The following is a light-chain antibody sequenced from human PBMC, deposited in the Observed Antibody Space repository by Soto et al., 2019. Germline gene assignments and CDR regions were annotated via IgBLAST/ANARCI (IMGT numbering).Light chain of an antibody. CDR1: QRIRTS. CDR2: DAS. V-gene: IGKV1-39*01. Sequence: DVQMTQSPSSLSASVGDRVTITCRASQRIRTSLNWYQQKPGKAPKLLIYDASSLQGEVPSSCSGSASGTDFPLTISNLPPEDFATYCCPQSYSVPPTFGQGTKLEI. CDR3: PQSYSVPPT. J-gene: IGKJ2*01.